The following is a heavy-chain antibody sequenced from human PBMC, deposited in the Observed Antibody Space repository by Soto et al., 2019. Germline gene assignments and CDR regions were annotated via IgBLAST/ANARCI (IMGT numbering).Heavy chain of an antibody. Sequence: ASVKVSCKASGYTFTGYYMHWVRQAPGQGLEWMGWINPNSGGTNYAQKFQGWVTMTRDTSISTAYMELSRLRSDDTAVYYCARVYYDSSGYSLSYWGHGTMVTSSS. CDR3: ARVYYDSSGYSLSY. J-gene: IGHJ4*01. D-gene: IGHD3-22*01. CDR1: GYTFTGYY. CDR2: INPNSGGT. V-gene: IGHV1-2*04.